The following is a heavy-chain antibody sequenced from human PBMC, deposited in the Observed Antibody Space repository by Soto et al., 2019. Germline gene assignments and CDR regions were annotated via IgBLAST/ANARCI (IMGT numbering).Heavy chain of an antibody. D-gene: IGHD2-2*01. V-gene: IGHV1-69*02. CDR1: GGTFSSYT. J-gene: IGHJ5*02. CDR3: ARAVGVVVPAAGSNWFDP. CDR2: IIPILGIA. Sequence: SVKVSCKASGGTFSSYTISWVRQAPGQGLEWMGRIIPILGIANYAQKFQGRVTITADKSTSTAYMELSSLRSEDTAVYYCARAVGVVVPAAGSNWFDPWGQGTLVTVSS.